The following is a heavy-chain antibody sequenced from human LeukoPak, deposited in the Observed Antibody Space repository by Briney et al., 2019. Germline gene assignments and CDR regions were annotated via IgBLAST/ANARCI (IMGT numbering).Heavy chain of an antibody. CDR3: ASQKANFYDSSGDV. CDR2: ISGSGGNT. V-gene: IGHV3-23*01. Sequence: GGSLRLSCAASGFSFSSSAMSWVRQAPGKGLEWVSAISGSGGNTYYAGSVRGRFTIFRDNSKNMLYLQMNSLRAEDTALYYCASQKANFYDSSGDVWGQGTTVTVSS. CDR1: GFSFSSSA. J-gene: IGHJ6*02. D-gene: IGHD3-22*01.